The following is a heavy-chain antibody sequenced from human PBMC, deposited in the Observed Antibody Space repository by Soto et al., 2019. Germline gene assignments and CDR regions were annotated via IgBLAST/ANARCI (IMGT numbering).Heavy chain of an antibody. CDR3: VTDSYYDILTGFSYFDY. D-gene: IGHD3-9*01. J-gene: IGHJ4*02. V-gene: IGHV3-9*01. Sequence: EVQLVESGGDLVQPGRSLRLACAASGFTFDNSAMHWVRQLPGKGLEWVSGISWSGGDKAYAASVKGRCSISRDNATKSLYLHIDSRSLEDTAVYYSVTDSYYDILTGFSYFDYWGRGTPVTVSS. CDR1: GFTFDNSA. CDR2: ISWSGGDK.